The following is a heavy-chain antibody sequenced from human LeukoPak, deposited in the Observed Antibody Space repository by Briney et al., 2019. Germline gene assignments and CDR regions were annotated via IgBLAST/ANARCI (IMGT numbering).Heavy chain of an antibody. CDR1: GYTITNNY. Sequence: GASVKVSCKASGYTITNNYMHWVRQAPGQGLEWMGVINPSGTGTSYAQKFQGRITMSRDTSTSTVYMELSSLRSEDTAFYYCARGHYPGGWYGVDYWGQGTLVTVSS. CDR3: ARGHYPGGWYGVDY. D-gene: IGHD6-19*01. V-gene: IGHV1-46*01. J-gene: IGHJ4*02. CDR2: INPSGTGT.